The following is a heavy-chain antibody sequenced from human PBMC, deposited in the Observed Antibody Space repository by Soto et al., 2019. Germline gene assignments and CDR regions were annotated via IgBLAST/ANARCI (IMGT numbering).Heavy chain of an antibody. J-gene: IGHJ4*02. D-gene: IGHD6-13*01. CDR1: ADTFGNYD. CDR3: ARGGFSSSYYLAY. CDR2: IMPFIDTA. V-gene: IGHV1-69*06. Sequence: SVKVSCKASADTFGNYDINWVRQAPGQGLEWMGGIMPFIDTAAYAQKFQGRVRITADKSTNTVYMELSSLTSEDTAVYYCARGGFSSSYYLAYWGQGTLVTVSS.